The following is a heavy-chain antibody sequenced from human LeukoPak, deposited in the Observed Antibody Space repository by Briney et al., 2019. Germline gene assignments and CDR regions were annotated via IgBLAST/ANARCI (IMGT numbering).Heavy chain of an antibody. CDR2: ISSSSSYI. CDR3: ARIDYGDYHFDY. V-gene: IGHV3-21*01. J-gene: IGHJ4*02. D-gene: IGHD4-17*01. CDR1: GFTFSSYA. Sequence: GGSLRLSCVASGFTFSSYAMTWFRQAPGKGLEWVSSISSSSSYIYYADSVKGRFTISRDNAKNSLYLQMNSLRAEDTAVYYCARIDYGDYHFDYWGQGTLVTVSS.